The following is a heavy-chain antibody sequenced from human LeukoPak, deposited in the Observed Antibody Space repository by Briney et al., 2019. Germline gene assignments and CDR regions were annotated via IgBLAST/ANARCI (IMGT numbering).Heavy chain of an antibody. CDR3: ARGRYCSSTSCYESAFDI. J-gene: IGHJ3*02. CDR2: IYYSGST. D-gene: IGHD2-2*01. V-gene: IGHV4-30-4*08. Sequence: PSETLFLTCTVSGGSISSGDYYWSWIRQPPGKGLEWIGYIYYSGSTYYNPSLKSRVTISVDTSKNQFSLKLSSVTAADTAVYYCARGRYCSSTSCYESAFDIWGQGTMVTVSS. CDR1: GGSISSGDYY.